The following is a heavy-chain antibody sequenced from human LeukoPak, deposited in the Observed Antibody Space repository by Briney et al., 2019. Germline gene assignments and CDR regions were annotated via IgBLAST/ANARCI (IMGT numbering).Heavy chain of an antibody. CDR3: ARPDEDRGYSYGYNY. V-gene: IGHV1-69*13. J-gene: IGHJ4*02. CDR1: GGTFSSYA. CDR2: IIPIFGTA. Sequence: SVKVSCKASGGTFSSYAISWVRQAPGQGLEWMGGIIPIFGTANYAQKFQGRVTITADESTSTAYMELSSLRSEDMAVYYCARPDEDRGYSYGYNYWGQGTLVTVSS. D-gene: IGHD5-18*01.